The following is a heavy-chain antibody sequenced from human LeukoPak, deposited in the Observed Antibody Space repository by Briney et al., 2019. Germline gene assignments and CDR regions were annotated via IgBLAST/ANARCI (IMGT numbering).Heavy chain of an antibody. V-gene: IGHV1-46*01. Sequence: ASVKVSCKASGYTFTSYYMHWVRQAPGQGLEWMGIINPSGGSTSYAQKFQGRVTMTRDTSTGTVYMELSSLRSEDTAVYYCARGPGSSSVREGGDYFDYWGQGTLVTVSS. CDR2: INPSGGST. CDR3: ARGPGSSSVREGGDYFDY. CDR1: GYTFTSYY. J-gene: IGHJ4*02. D-gene: IGHD3-16*01.